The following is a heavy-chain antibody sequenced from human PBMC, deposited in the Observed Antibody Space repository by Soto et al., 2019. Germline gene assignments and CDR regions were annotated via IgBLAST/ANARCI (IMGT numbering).Heavy chain of an antibody. D-gene: IGHD3-22*01. Sequence: ASVKVSCKASGGTFSSYAISWVRQAPGQGLEWMGGIIPIFGTANYAQKFQGRVTITADESTSTAYMELSSLRSEDTAVYYCARDKDEYYYDSSGPAAFDIWGQGTMVTVSS. V-gene: IGHV1-69*13. CDR2: IIPIFGTA. CDR1: GGTFSSYA. CDR3: ARDKDEYYYDSSGPAAFDI. J-gene: IGHJ3*02.